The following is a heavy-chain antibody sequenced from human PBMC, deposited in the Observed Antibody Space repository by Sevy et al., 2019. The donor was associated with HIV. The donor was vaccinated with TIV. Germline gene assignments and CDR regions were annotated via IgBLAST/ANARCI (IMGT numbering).Heavy chain of an antibody. CDR2: LSFGCGEI. J-gene: IGHJ4*02. D-gene: IGHD2-8*01. CDR3: AREGCTKPHDY. CDR1: GFTFSKYS. V-gene: IGHV3-23*01. Sequence: GGSLRLSCAASGFTFSKYSMSWVRQPPGKGLEWVSTLSFGCGEINHANSVKGRFTISRDNSKNSLYLQMNNLRAEDSAVYYCAREGCTKPHDYWGQGTLVTVSS.